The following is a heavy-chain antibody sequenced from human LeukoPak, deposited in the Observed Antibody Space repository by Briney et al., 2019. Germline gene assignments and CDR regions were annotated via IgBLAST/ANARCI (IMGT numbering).Heavy chain of an antibody. CDR2: INAGNGNT. V-gene: IGHV1-3*01. J-gene: IGHJ4*02. D-gene: IGHD1-1*01. CDR3: ARYNSWLLGHYFDY. CDR1: GYTFTSYA. Sequence: GASVKVSCKASGYTFTSYAMHWVRQAPGQRLEWMGWINAGNGNTKYSQKFQGRVTITRDTSVSTAYMELSSLRSEDTAVYYCARYNSWLLGHYFDYWGQGTLVTVSS.